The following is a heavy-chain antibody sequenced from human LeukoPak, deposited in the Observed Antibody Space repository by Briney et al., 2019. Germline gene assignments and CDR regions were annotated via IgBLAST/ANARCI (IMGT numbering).Heavy chain of an antibody. CDR3: ARRSGTYHAFDI. CDR1: GGSISSGSYY. V-gene: IGHV4-61*02. Sequence: SQTLSLTCTVSGGSISSGSYYWSWIRQPAGKGLEWIGRIYTSGSTNYNPSLKSRVTISVDTSKNQLSLKLSSVTAADTAVYYCARRSGTYHAFDIWGQGTMVTVSS. CDR2: IYTSGST. D-gene: IGHD1-26*01. J-gene: IGHJ3*02.